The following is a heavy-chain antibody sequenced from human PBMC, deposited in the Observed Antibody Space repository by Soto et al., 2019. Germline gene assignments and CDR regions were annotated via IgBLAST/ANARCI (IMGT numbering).Heavy chain of an antibody. CDR2: IFYTGNT. CDR1: DGSISSYY. CDR3: ARHHPTGNNRNYFDY. J-gene: IGHJ4*02. Sequence: LSLTCTVSDGSISSYYWGWIRQPPGKGLEWIACIFYTGNTNYNPSLKSRVTISVDTSKNQFSLTLSSVTAADTAVYYCARHHPTGNNRNYFDYWGQGILVTVSS. D-gene: IGHD1-1*01. V-gene: IGHV4-59*08.